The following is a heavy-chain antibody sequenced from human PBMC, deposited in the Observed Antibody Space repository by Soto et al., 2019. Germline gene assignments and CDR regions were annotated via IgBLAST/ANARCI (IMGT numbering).Heavy chain of an antibody. V-gene: IGHV5-51*01. D-gene: IGHD6-6*01. Sequence: PGESLKISCQGSGYRFTSYWIGWVRQMPGKGLEWMGIIYPGDSDTRYSPSFQGQVTISADKSISTAYLQWSSLKASDTAMYYCARHRDSSSSRVDYWGQGTLVTVSS. CDR2: IYPGDSDT. J-gene: IGHJ4*02. CDR3: ARHRDSSSSRVDY. CDR1: GYRFTSYW.